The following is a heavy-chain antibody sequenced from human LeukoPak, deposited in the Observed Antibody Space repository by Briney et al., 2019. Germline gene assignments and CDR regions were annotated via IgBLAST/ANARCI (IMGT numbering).Heavy chain of an antibody. J-gene: IGHJ4*02. Sequence: GESLRLSCAASGFTFSSYEMNWVRQAPGKGLEWVSYISSSGTTIYHADSVKGRFTISRDNAKNSLYLQMNSLRAEDAGLYYCAGGPTTGNLDYWGQGSLVTVSS. CDR1: GFTFSSYE. CDR2: ISSSGTTI. D-gene: IGHD1-1*01. CDR3: AGGPTTGNLDY. V-gene: IGHV3-48*03.